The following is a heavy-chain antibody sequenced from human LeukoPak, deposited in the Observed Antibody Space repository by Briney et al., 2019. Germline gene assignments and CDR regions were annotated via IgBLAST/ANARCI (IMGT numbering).Heavy chain of an antibody. J-gene: IGHJ6*03. V-gene: IGHV3-66*02. CDR3: ARGVVPAATRYYYYMDV. Sequence: GGSLRLSCAASGFTVSSNYMSWVRQAPGKGLEWVSVIYSGGSTYYADPVKGRFTISRDNSKNTLYLQMNSLRAEDTAVYYCARGVVPAATRYYYYMDVWGKGTTVTVSS. CDR2: IYSGGST. D-gene: IGHD2-2*01. CDR1: GFTVSSNY.